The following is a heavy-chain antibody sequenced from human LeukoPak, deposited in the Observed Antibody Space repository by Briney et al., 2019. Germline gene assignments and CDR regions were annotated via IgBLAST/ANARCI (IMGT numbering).Heavy chain of an antibody. D-gene: IGHD3-3*01. CDR3: AKALYGQFDFWSAYSGPIDY. CDR1: GFTFSNYA. V-gene: IGHV3-23*01. J-gene: IGHJ4*02. CDR2: IRSSGGGGST. Sequence: GGSLRLSCEASGFTFSNYAMNWVRQAPGKGLEWVSVIRSSGGGGSTYYADSVKGRFTITRDNSKNTLYLQMNSLRPEDTAVYYCAKALYGQFDFWSAYSGPIDYWGQGTLATVSS.